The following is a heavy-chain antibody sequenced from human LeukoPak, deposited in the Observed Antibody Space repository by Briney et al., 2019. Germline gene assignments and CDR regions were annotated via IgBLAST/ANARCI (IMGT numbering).Heavy chain of an antibody. D-gene: IGHD2-2*01. CDR3: ARVRDFHGRCSSCYMDV. CDR1: GSSISSYY. J-gene: IGHJ6*03. Sequence: SETLSLTCTVSGSSISSYYWSWIRQPPGKGLEWIGYIYYSGSTNYNPSLKSRVTISVDTSKNQFSLKLSSVTAADTAVYYCARVRDFHGRCSSCYMDVWGKGTTVTVSS. V-gene: IGHV4-59*12. CDR2: IYYSGST.